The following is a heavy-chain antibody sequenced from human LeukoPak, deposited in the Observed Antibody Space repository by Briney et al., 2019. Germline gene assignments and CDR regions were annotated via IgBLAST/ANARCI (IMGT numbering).Heavy chain of an antibody. CDR3: VLGAYWHDNKNAFHL. CDR2: IGATGDT. J-gene: IGHJ3*01. D-gene: IGHD1-1*01. CDR1: GLTFSSYD. V-gene: IGHV3-13*01. Sequence: GGSLRLSCVASGLTFSSYDMHWIRQPPGKGREWVSSIGATGDTYYAGSVTGRFTISRENAKKSLYLQMSSLSAGDTAVYFCVLGAYWHDNKNAFHLRGPGTMVTVSS.